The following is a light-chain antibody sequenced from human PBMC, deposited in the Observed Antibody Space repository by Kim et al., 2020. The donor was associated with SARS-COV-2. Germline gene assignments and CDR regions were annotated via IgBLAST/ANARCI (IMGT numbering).Light chain of an antibody. CDR1: KLGDKY. V-gene: IGLV3-1*01. CDR3: QAWDSSTPYV. J-gene: IGLJ1*01. Sequence: SYELTQPPSVSVSPGQTASITCSGDKLGDKYTCWYQQKPGQSPVLVIYQDTKRPSGIPERFSGSNSGNTATLTISRTQAMDEADYYCQAWDSSTPYVFGT. CDR2: QDT.